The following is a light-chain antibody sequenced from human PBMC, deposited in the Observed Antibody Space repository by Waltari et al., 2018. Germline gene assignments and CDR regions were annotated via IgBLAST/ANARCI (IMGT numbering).Light chain of an antibody. V-gene: IGKV4-1*01. J-gene: IGKJ1*01. CDR2: WAS. CDR1: QSVLYSSNNTNY. Sequence: DIVMTQSPDSLAVSLGERATINCKSSQSVLYSSNNTNYLAWYQQKPGQPPKLLIYWASTRESGVPDRFSGSGSGTDFTLTISSLQAEDVAVYYCQQYYSTPGWTFGQGTKVEIK. CDR3: QQYYSTPGWT.